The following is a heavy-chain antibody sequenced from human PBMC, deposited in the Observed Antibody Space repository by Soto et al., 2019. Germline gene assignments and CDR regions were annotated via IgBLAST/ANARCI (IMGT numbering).Heavy chain of an antibody. V-gene: IGHV3-7*05. D-gene: IGHD4-17*01. J-gene: IGHJ4*02. Sequence: GGSLRLSCASSGFTFNSYWMTWVRQAPGKGLEWVANIKPDGSEKYYVDSVKGRFTISRDNAKNSLYLQMNSLRAEDTAVYYCTTVTTSSVFDYWGQGALVTVSS. CDR1: GFTFNSYW. CDR2: IKPDGSEK. CDR3: TTVTTSSVFDY.